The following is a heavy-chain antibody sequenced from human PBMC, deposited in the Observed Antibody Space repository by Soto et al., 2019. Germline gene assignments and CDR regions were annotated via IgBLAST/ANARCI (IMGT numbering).Heavy chain of an antibody. V-gene: IGHV3-21*01. D-gene: IGHD2-15*01. CDR3: ARDRGYDAHDFYYNAMDV. J-gene: IGHJ6*02. Sequence: KLGGSLRLSCISSGFTFRTYTMNWVRQAPGKGLEWVSGIRGFSPYTFYAESVKGRFTISRDNAKNSLFLQMNSLRAEDTAVYYCARDRGYDAHDFYYNAMDVWGQGTTVTVSS. CDR2: IRGFSPYT. CDR1: GFTFRTYT.